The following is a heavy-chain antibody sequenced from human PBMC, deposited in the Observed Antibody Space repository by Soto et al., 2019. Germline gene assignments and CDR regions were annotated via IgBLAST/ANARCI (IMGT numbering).Heavy chain of an antibody. CDR3: ALSPAGTRGSVNWFDP. Sequence: HPGGSLRLSCAASGFTFSSYGMHWVRQAPGKGLEWVAVISYDGSNKYYADSVKGRFTISRDNPKNTLYLQMNSLRAEDTAVYYCALSPAGTRGSVNWFDPWGQGTLVTVSS. J-gene: IGHJ5*02. D-gene: IGHD6-19*01. V-gene: IGHV3-30*03. CDR1: GFTFSSYG. CDR2: ISYDGSNK.